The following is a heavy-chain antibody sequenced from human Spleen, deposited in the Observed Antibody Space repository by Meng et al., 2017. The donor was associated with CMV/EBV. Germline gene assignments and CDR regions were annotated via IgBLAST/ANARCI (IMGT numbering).Heavy chain of an antibody. CDR2: IYSGGST. CDR3: ARDVSSSYYYYYYGMDV. D-gene: IGHD6-6*01. V-gene: IGHV3-66*02. CDR1: GFTVSSNY. Sequence: GGSLRLSCAASGFTVSSNYMSWVHQAPGKGLEWVSVIYSGGSTYYADSVKGRFTISRDNSKNTLYLQMNSLRAEDTAVYYCARDVSSSYYYYYYGMDVWGQGTTVTVSS. J-gene: IGHJ6*02.